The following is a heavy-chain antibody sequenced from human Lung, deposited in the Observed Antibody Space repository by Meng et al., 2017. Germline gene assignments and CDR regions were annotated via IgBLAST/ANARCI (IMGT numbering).Heavy chain of an antibody. CDR2: IYSRGST. Sequence: VPLRCPAAGRCRPSQTPSLPCRSSGGASSMDGSAWTWLGPPAGKGLEWIGRIYSRGSTNYNPFLKSRVTISLDASKNQFSLELSSVTATDTAVYYCARDLSDSTGYYPFQHWGQGTLVTVSS. CDR3: ARDLSDSTGYYPFQH. V-gene: IGHV4-61*02. D-gene: IGHD3-22*01. J-gene: IGHJ1*01. CDR1: GGASSMDGSA.